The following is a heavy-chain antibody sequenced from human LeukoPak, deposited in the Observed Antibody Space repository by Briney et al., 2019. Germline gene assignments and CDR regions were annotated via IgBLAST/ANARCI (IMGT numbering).Heavy chain of an antibody. V-gene: IGHV3-21*01. CDR3: VGGDY. J-gene: IGHJ4*02. CDR1: GFTFSTYS. CDR2: ITSSSSYI. Sequence: GGSLRLSGAASGFTFSTYSMTWVRQGPGKGLEWVSSITSSSSYIYYADSVKGRFTISRDNAKSSLYLQMNSLRAEDTAVYYCVGGDYWGQGTLVTVSS.